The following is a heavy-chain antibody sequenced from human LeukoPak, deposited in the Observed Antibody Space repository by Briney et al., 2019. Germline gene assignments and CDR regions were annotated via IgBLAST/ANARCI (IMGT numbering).Heavy chain of an antibody. V-gene: IGHV4-39*01. CDR3: ARTTSGAVIAIDC. D-gene: IGHD3-16*02. CDR2: IYYSGYT. Sequence: PSETLSLTCTVSGASISSNSYYWGWIRQPPGKGLEWIGSIYYSGYTYYNPSLKSRVTIYVDTSKNQFSLKLSSVTAADTAVFYCARTTSGAVIAIDCWGQGTLVTVSS. J-gene: IGHJ4*02. CDR1: GASISSNSYY.